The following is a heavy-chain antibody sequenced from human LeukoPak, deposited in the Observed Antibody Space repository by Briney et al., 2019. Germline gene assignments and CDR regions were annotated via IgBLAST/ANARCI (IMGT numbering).Heavy chain of an antibody. J-gene: IGHJ6*03. CDR3: ARVPSPTSYSGYDRSYYYYYYMDV. V-gene: IGHV3-48*04. CDR2: ISSSSSTI. CDR1: GFTFSSYS. Sequence: GGSLRLSCAASGFTFSSYSMNWVRQAPGKGLEWVSYISSSSSTIYYADSVKGRFTISRDNAKNSLYLQMNSLRAEDTAVYYCARVPSPTSYSGYDRSYYYYYYMDVWGKGTTVTVSS. D-gene: IGHD5-12*01.